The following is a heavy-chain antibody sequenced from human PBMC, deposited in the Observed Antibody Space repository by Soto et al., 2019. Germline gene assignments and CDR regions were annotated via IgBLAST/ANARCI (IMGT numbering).Heavy chain of an antibody. CDR1: GGTFSSYA. J-gene: IGHJ5*01. CDR2: IIPIFGTA. V-gene: IGHV1-69*13. CDR3: AREPQVAVVAATGVWFYS. Sequence: GASVKVSCKASGGTFSSYAISWVRQAPGQGLEWMGGIIPIFGTANYAQKFQGRVTITADESTSTAYMELSSLRSEDTAVYYCAREPQVAVVAATGVWFYSWGQGTLVTVSS. D-gene: IGHD2-15*01.